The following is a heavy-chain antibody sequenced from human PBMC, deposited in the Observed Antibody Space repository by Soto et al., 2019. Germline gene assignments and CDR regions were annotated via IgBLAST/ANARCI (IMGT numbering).Heavy chain of an antibody. CDR2: IYYSGST. CDR1: GGSFSGYY. D-gene: IGHD1-26*01. Sequence: SETLSLTCAVYGGSFSGYYWSWIRQHPGKGLEWIGYIYYSGSTYYNPSLKSRVTISVDTSKNQFSLKLTSVTAADTAVYYCARVRGGGPFDDWGQGTLVTVSS. CDR3: ARVRGGGPFDD. V-gene: IGHV4-31*11. J-gene: IGHJ4*02.